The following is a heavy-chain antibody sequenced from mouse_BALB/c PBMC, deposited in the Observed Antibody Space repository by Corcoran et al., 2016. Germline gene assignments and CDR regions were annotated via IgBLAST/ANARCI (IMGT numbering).Heavy chain of an antibody. V-gene: IGHV9-1*02. Sequence: QIQLVQSGPELKKPGETVKISCKASGYTFTHYGMNWVKQAPGKGLKWMGWINTYTGEPTYADDFKGRFAFSLETSASTDYLQINNLKNEDMATYFCASITTAFAYWGQGTLVTVSA. J-gene: IGHJ3*01. CDR3: ASITTAFAY. CDR1: GYTFTHYG. CDR2: INTYTGEP. D-gene: IGHD1-2*01.